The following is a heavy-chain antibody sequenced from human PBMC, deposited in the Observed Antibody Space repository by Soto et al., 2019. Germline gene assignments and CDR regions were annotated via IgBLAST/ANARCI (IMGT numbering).Heavy chain of an antibody. CDR2: IKSKTDGGTT. D-gene: IGHD3-22*01. CDR1: GFTFSNAW. V-gene: IGHV3-15*01. CDR3: TTTGPRYYYDSSGYYLDAFDI. J-gene: IGHJ3*02. Sequence: GESLKISCAASGFTFSNAWMSWVRQAPGKGLEWVGRIKSKTDGGTTDYAAPVKGRFTISRDDSKNTLYLQMNSLKTEDTAVYYCTTTGPRYYYDSSGYYLDAFDIWGQGTMVTVSS.